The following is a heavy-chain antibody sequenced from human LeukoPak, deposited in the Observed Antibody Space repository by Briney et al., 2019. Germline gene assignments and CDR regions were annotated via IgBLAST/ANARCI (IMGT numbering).Heavy chain of an antibody. J-gene: IGHJ3*02. CDR2: IYPGDSDT. V-gene: IGHV5-51*01. CDR3: ARALTGDAFDI. CDR1: GYTFTNYW. Sequence: GESLKISCQGSGYTFTNYWIGWVRQMPGKGLEWMGIIYPGDSDTTYSPSFEGQVTTSADKSITTAYLQWSSLKASNTAMYYCARALTGDAFDIWGQGTMVTVSS.